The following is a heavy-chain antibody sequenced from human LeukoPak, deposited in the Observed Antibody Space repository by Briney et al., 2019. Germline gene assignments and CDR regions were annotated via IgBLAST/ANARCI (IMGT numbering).Heavy chain of an antibody. CDR1: GGTFTSYA. V-gene: IGHV1-69*01. Sequence: SVKVSCKTSGGTFTSYAISWVRQAPGQGLEWMGGIIPVFGTANYAQKFQGRVTITADESTSTAYMELSSLRSEDTAVYYCARDSMVRGFIIYYYHMDVWGKGTTVTVSS. CDR2: IIPVFGTA. J-gene: IGHJ6*03. CDR3: ARDSMVRGFIIYYYHMDV. D-gene: IGHD3-10*01.